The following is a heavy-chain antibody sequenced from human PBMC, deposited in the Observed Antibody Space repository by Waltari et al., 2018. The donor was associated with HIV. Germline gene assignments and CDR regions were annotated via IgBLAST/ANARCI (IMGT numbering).Heavy chain of an antibody. Sequence: QVELVESGGGVVQPGGSLRLSCAASGFSFSSYAMHWVRQAPGKGLEGVAIIWFDGRHISYADSVKGRFTISRDNSRNTLYLQMHTLRAEDTAAYYCTRENYDSASGINRGFDYWGQGIMVTVSS. J-gene: IGHJ4*02. D-gene: IGHD3-16*02. CDR3: TRENYDSASGINRGFDY. CDR2: IWFDGRHI. CDR1: GFSFSSYA. V-gene: IGHV3-33*01.